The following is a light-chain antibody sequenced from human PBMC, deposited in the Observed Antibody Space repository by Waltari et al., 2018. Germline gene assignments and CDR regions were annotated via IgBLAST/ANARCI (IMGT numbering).Light chain of an antibody. CDR2: DVT. V-gene: IGLV2-14*03. CDR3: SSYSSTNTVV. Sequence: QSALTQPSSASGSPAQSVTISCTGTSSHVGGYNFAHWYQQHPGRAPKLIIYDVTHRPSGLSTRSSGSKSGDTASLTISGLQAADEAEYYCSSYSSTNTVVFGGGTQLTV. J-gene: IGLJ3*02. CDR1: SSHVGGYNF.